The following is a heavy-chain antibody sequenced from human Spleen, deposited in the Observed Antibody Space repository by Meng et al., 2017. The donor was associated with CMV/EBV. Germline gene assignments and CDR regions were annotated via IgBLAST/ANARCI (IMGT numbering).Heavy chain of an antibody. CDR1: GLTFDDDG. CDR2: INWKGSMI. Sequence: SGLTFDDDGMNWVRQDTGKGLEWVAGINWKGSMIGYADSLKGRFTISRDNAKNLLFLQMNSLRAEDTALYYCARGERGSSYNPPLDSWGQGTLVTVSS. J-gene: IGHJ4*02. D-gene: IGHD3-10*01. V-gene: IGHV3-20*03. CDR3: ARGERGSSYNPPLDS.